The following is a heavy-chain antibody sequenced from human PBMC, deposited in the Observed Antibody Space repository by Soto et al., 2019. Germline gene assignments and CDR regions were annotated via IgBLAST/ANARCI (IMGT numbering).Heavy chain of an antibody. CDR1: GFTFSSYW. D-gene: IGHD3-10*01. Sequence: GGSLRLSCAASGFTFSSYWMHWVRQAPGKGLVWVSRINSDGSSTSYADSVKGRFTISRDNAKNTLYLQMNSLRAEDTAVYYCARAMVRGVIDLYGMDVWGQGTTVTVSS. J-gene: IGHJ6*02. CDR2: INSDGSST. V-gene: IGHV3-74*01. CDR3: ARAMVRGVIDLYGMDV.